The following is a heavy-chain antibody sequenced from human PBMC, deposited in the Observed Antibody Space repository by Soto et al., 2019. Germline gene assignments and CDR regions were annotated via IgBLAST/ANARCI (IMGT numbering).Heavy chain of an antibody. CDR3: ARGRPVLRFLEWIRRNWFDP. CDR2: VNHSGST. CDR1: GGSFSGYY. J-gene: IGHJ5*02. Sequence: SETLSLTCAVSGGSFSGYYWSWIRQPPGKGLGWNGVVNHSGSTNYNPTPKRRVTISVETSKNQYSLNLRSVTAADTAVYYCARGRPVLRFLEWIRRNWFDPWGHGNLVTVSS. V-gene: IGHV4-34*01. D-gene: IGHD3-3*01.